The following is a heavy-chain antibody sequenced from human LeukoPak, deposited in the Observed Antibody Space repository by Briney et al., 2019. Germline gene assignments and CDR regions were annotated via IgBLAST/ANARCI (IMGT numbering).Heavy chain of an antibody. D-gene: IGHD3-10*01. CDR3: ARGRGSGSLSYSDY. V-gene: IGHV1-2*02. CDR2: ITPNNGGT. J-gene: IGHJ4*02. CDR1: GYTFTGYY. Sequence: GASVKVSCKASGYTFTGYYLCWVRQAPGQGLEWMGWITPNNGGTNYAQKFQGRVTMTRDTSINTAYMELSSLKSDDTAVYFCARGRGSGSLSYSDYWGQGTLVTVSS.